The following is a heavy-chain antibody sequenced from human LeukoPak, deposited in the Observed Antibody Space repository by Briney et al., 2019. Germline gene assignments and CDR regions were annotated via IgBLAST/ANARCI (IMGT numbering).Heavy chain of an antibody. CDR1: GGSFSGYY. CDR2: INHSGST. V-gene: IGHV4-34*01. J-gene: IGHJ5*02. Sequence: KASETLSLTCAVYGGSFSGYYWSWIRQPPGKGLEWIGEINHSGSTNYNPTLKSRVTISVDTSKNQFSLKLSSVTAADTAVYYCARATIDIVVVVAARNWFDPWVQGTLVTVSS. CDR3: ARATIDIVVVVAARNWFDP. D-gene: IGHD2-15*01.